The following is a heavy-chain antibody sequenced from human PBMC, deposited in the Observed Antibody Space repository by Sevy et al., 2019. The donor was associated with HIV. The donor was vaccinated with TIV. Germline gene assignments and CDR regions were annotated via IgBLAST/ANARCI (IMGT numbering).Heavy chain of an antibody. Sequence: GGSLRLSCAASGFTFSSYGMHRVRQAPGKGLEWVAVIWYDGSNKYYADSVKGRFTISRDNSKNTLYLQMNSLRAEDTAVYYCAREGERYCTNGVCYHYGMDVWGQGTTVTVSS. CDR1: GFTFSSYG. V-gene: IGHV3-33*01. D-gene: IGHD2-8*01. J-gene: IGHJ6*02. CDR2: IWYDGSNK. CDR3: AREGERYCTNGVCYHYGMDV.